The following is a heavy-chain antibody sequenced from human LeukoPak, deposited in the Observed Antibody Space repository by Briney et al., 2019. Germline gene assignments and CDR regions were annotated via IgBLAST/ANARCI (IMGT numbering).Heavy chain of an antibody. J-gene: IGHJ6*02. D-gene: IGHD2-15*01. V-gene: IGHV1-24*01. CDR1: GYTLTELS. Sequence: ASVKVSCKVSGYTLTELSMHWVRQAPGKGLEWMGGFDPEDGETIYAQKFQGRVTMTEDTSTDTAYMELSSLRSEDTAVYYCATVGPHCSGSSCYYYGMDVWGQGTTVTVSS. CDR2: FDPEDGET. CDR3: ATVGPHCSGSSCYYYGMDV.